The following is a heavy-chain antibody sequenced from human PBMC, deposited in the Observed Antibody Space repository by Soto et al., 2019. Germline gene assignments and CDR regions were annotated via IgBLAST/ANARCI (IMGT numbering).Heavy chain of an antibody. CDR3: AVDGSGSREYFQH. Sequence: GASVKVSCKASGYTFTSYAMHWVRQAPGQRLEWMGWINAGNSDTKYSQKFQGRFTISRDNANNSLYLQMNSLRAEDSAVYYCAVDGSGSREYFQHWGQGTLVNVSS. CDR2: INAGNSDT. J-gene: IGHJ1*01. D-gene: IGHD3-22*01. V-gene: IGHV1-3*01. CDR1: GYTFTSYA.